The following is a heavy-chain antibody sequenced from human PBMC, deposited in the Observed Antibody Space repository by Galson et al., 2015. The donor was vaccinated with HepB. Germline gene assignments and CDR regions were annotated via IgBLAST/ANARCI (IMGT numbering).Heavy chain of an antibody. Sequence: LRLSCAASGFIFSRYAMYWVRQAPGKGLEWVAVISHDGSNKDYADSVKGRFTISRDNSKNTLYLQMNSLRAEDTAVYYCARAGPHCSSTSCSLDYDYYMDVWGKGTTVTVSS. V-gene: IGHV3-30-3*01. D-gene: IGHD2-2*01. CDR1: GFIFSRYA. CDR2: ISHDGSNK. J-gene: IGHJ6*03. CDR3: ARAGPHCSSTSCSLDYDYYMDV.